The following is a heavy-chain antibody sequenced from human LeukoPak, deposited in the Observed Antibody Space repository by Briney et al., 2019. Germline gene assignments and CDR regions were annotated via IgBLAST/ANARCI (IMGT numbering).Heavy chain of an antibody. J-gene: IGHJ3*02. CDR1: GGSISSSSYY. CDR2: MYYSGTT. D-gene: IGHD1-26*01. Sequence: PSETLSLTCSVSGGSISSSSYYWGWIRQPPGKGLEWIGSMYYSGTTYYNSSLKSRVTISVDTSNNQFSLKLSSVTAADTAVYYCARDTVGATFPGAFDIWGQGTMVTVSS. V-gene: IGHV4-39*07. CDR3: ARDTVGATFPGAFDI.